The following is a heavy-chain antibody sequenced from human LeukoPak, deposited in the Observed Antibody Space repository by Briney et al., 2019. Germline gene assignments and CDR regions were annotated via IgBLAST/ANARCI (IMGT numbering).Heavy chain of an antibody. CDR3: ARAAVDTAMFRVNWFDP. CDR2: SRSGGNR. J-gene: IGHJ5*02. Sequence: GGSLRLSCAASGFTVSSNYMSWVRQAPGKGLEWVSVSRSGGNRCCADYVKKRFTISSDNSKNTMYLQMISLRAEDTAVYYCARAAVDTAMFRVNWFDPWGQGTLVTVSS. D-gene: IGHD5-18*01. CDR1: GFTVSSNY. V-gene: IGHV3-66*02.